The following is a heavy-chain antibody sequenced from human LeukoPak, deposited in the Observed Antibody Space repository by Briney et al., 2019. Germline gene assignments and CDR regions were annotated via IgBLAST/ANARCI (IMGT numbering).Heavy chain of an antibody. CDR1: GFTVSSNY. J-gene: IGHJ3*02. D-gene: IGHD6-19*01. CDR3: ARGGGWFNDAFDI. CDR2: IYSGGST. V-gene: IGHV3-53*01. Sequence: GGSLRLSCAASGFTVSSNYMSWVRQAPGKGLEWVSVIYSGGSTYYADSVKGRFTISRDNSKNTLYLQVNSLRAEDTAVYYCARGGGWFNDAFDIWGQGTMVTVSS.